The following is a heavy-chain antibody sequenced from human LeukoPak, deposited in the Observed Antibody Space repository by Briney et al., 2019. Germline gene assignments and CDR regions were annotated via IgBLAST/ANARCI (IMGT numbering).Heavy chain of an antibody. CDR1: GGSISSSNW. J-gene: IGHJ2*01. Sequence: PSETLSLTCAVSGGSISSSNWWSWVRQPPGKGLEWIGEIYHSGSTNYNPSLKSRVTISVDKSKNQFSLKLSSVTAADTAVYYCARGRSSSWSSFDYWGRGTLVTVSS. CDR3: ARGRSSSWSSFDY. D-gene: IGHD6-13*01. V-gene: IGHV4-4*02. CDR2: IYHSGST.